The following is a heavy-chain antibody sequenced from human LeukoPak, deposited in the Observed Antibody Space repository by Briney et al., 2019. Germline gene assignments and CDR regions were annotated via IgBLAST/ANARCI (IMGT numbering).Heavy chain of an antibody. CDR2: FDPEDGET. D-gene: IGHD2-15*01. J-gene: IGHJ4*02. CDR3: ATAHARTGYCSGGSCYPFDY. Sequence: GASVNVSCKVSGYTLTELSMHWVRQAPGKGLEGMGGFDPEDGETIYAQKFQGRVTMTEDTSTDTAYMELSSLRSEDTAVYYCATAHARTGYCSGGSCYPFDYWGQGTLVTVSS. V-gene: IGHV1-24*01. CDR1: GYTLTELS.